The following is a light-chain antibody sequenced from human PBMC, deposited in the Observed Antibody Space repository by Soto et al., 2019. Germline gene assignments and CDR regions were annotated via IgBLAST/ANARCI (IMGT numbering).Light chain of an antibody. CDR2: TDN. J-gene: IGLJ2*01. V-gene: IGLV1-44*01. Sequence: QLVLTQPPSASRTPGQRVTFSCSGSSSNIGTNAVNWYQQLPGTAPKLIIYTDNQRPSGVPDRFSGSKSGTSASLAISGLQSEDEADYYCAAWDASLSAVVFGGGTKLTVL. CDR1: SSNIGTNA. CDR3: AAWDASLSAVV.